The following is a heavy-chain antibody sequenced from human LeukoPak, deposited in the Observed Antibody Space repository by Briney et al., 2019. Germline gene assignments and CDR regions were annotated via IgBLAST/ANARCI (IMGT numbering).Heavy chain of an antibody. CDR3: ARERAGYCSGGSCYSGWFDP. CDR1: GGSVSSGSYH. Sequence: SETLSLTCTVSGGSVSSGSYHWSWIRQAPGKVLLWIGYLYYTGSTNYNPSLKSRVTISVDTSKNQFSLRLRSVTAADTAVYYCARERAGYCSGGSCYSGWFDPWGQGTLVTVSS. D-gene: IGHD2-15*01. J-gene: IGHJ5*02. V-gene: IGHV4-61*01. CDR2: LYYTGST.